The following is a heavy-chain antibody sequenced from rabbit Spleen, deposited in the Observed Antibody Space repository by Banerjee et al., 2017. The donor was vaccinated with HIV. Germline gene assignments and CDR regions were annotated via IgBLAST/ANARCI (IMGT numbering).Heavy chain of an antibody. V-gene: IGHV1S40*01. CDR2: IDTGSSGFT. J-gene: IGHJ4*01. Sequence: QSLEESGGDLVKPGASLTLTCIASGVSFSGDSYMCWVRQAPGKGLEWIACIDTGSSGFTYFASWAKGRFTISKTSSTTVTLQMTSLTAADTATYFCARGSATMTMVITGYYFNLWGPGTLVTV. D-gene: IGHD2-1*01. CDR3: ARGSATMTMVITGYYFNL. CDR1: GVSFSGDSY.